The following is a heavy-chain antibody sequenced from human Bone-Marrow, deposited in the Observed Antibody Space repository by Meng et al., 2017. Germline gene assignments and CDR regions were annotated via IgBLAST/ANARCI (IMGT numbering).Heavy chain of an antibody. Sequence: GESLKIPCAASGFNFGEYGMHWVRQAPGKGLEWLAMTFFDENKKYYAASVRGRFAISRDTSKNTLYLQMNSLRAEDTAVYYCAKRQRDGYNSCIDYWGQGTLVTVSS. CDR2: TFFDENKK. CDR3: AKRQRDGYNSCIDY. D-gene: IGHD5-24*01. V-gene: IGHV3-33*06. J-gene: IGHJ4*02. CDR1: GFNFGEYG.